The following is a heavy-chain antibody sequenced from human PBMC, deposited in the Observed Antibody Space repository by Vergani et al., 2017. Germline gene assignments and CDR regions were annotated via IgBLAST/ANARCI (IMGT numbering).Heavy chain of an antibody. CDR3: ASGITIFGVVSAPVDY. CDR1: GFTFSSYG. Sequence: VQLVESGGGVVQPGRSLRLSCAASGFTFSSYGMHWVRQAPGKGLEWVSYISSSGSTIYYADSVKGRFTISRDNAKNSLYLRMNSLRAEDTAVYYCASGITIFGVVSAPVDYWGQGTLVTVSS. CDR2: ISSSGSTI. V-gene: IGHV3-48*04. D-gene: IGHD3-3*01. J-gene: IGHJ4*02.